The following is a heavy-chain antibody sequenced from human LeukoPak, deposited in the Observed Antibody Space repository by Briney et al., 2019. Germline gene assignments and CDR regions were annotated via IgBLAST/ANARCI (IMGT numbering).Heavy chain of an antibody. D-gene: IGHD6-13*01. V-gene: IGHV1-18*04. Sequence: GASVKVSCKASGYTFTSYGISWVRQAPGQGLEWMGWISAYNGNTNYAQKLQGRVTMTTDTSTSTAYMELRSLRSDDTAVYYCARDWDIAAAGKSDYLGQGTLVTVSS. CDR2: ISAYNGNT. CDR3: ARDWDIAAAGKSDY. CDR1: GYTFTSYG. J-gene: IGHJ4*02.